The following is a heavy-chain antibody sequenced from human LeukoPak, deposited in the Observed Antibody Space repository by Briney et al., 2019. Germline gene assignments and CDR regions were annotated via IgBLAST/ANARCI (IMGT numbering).Heavy chain of an antibody. D-gene: IGHD3-16*01. Sequence: SVKGRCTISRDNAKNSLYLQMNSLRAEDTAVYYCASPGGRSRVSDAFDIWGQGTMVTVSS. V-gene: IGHV3-21*01. J-gene: IGHJ3*02. CDR3: ASPGGRSRVSDAFDI.